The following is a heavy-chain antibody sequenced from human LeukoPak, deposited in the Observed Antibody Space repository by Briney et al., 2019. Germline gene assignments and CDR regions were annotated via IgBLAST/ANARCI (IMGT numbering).Heavy chain of an antibody. CDR3: AKEPSENPYYYDSRGGTLDY. J-gene: IGHJ4*02. Sequence: GGSLRLSCAASGFTFSSYGMHWVRQAPGKGLEWVAVISYDGSNKYYADSVKGRFTISRDNSKNTLYLQMNSLRAEDTAVYYCAKEPSENPYYYDSRGGTLDYWGQGTLVTVSS. CDR2: ISYDGSNK. V-gene: IGHV3-30*18. CDR1: GFTFSSYG. D-gene: IGHD3-22*01.